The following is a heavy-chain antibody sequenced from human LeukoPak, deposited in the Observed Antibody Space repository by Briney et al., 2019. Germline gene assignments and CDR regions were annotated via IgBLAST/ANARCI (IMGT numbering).Heavy chain of an antibody. Sequence: HPGGSLRLSCAASGLTFSRYAMRWLRQAPGKGLEWVSALSGSGGSTYYADSVKCRFTISRDNSKNTLYLQMNTLRAEDTAVYYCAKGHGPFDYWGQGTLVTVSS. CDR3: AKGHGPFDY. J-gene: IGHJ4*02. V-gene: IGHV3-23*01. CDR1: GLTFSRYA. CDR2: LSGSGGST.